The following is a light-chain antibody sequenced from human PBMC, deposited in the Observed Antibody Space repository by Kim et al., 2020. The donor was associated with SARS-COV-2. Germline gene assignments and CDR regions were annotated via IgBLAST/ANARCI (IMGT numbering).Light chain of an antibody. V-gene: IGLV3-25*03. Sequence: SYELTQPPSVSVSPGQTARITCSGDALPKQYAYWYQQKPGQAPVLVIYKDSERPSGIPERFSGSSSGTTVTLTISGVQAEDEAAYYCQSADSSGTYRVFGGGTQLTVL. CDR3: QSADSSGTYRV. CDR2: KDS. CDR1: ALPKQY. J-gene: IGLJ3*02.